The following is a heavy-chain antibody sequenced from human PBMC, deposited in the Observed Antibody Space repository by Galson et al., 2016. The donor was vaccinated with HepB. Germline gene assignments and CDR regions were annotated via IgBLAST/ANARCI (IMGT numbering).Heavy chain of an antibody. CDR3: GRDKERQLIDF. CDR2: IYHTGST. V-gene: IGHV4-4*02. CDR1: GGSISSRDW. Sequence: EPLSLTCAVSGGSISSRDWWSWVRQPPGKGLEWIGEIYHTGSTNYNPSLKSRVTMSVDESKNQFSLRLDSMTAADTAVYYCGRDKERQLIDFWGQGTLVTVSS. D-gene: IGHD1-1*01. J-gene: IGHJ4*02.